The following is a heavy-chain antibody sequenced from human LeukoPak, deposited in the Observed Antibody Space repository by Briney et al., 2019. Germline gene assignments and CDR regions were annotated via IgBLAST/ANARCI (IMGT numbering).Heavy chain of an antibody. Sequence: SETLSLTCAVYGGSFSGYYWSWIRQPPGKGLEWIGEINHSGSTNYNPSLKSRVTISVDTSKNQFSLKLSSVTAADTAVYYCARYYGSGVLWYFDLWGRGTLVTVSS. J-gene: IGHJ2*01. CDR3: ARYYGSGVLWYFDL. CDR1: GGSFSGYY. V-gene: IGHV4-34*01. D-gene: IGHD3-10*01. CDR2: INHSGST.